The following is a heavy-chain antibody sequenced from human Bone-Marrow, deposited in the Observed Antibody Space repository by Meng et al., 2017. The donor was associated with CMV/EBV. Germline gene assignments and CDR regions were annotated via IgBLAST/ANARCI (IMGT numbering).Heavy chain of an antibody. V-gene: IGHV4-61*01. Sequence: SETLSLTCTVSGGSVSSGSYYWSWIRQPPGKGLEWSGYIYYSGSTNYNPSLTSRVTISVDTSKNPFYLKLSSVTAADTAVHYCARVYRYYDFWSGYSFDYWGQGTLVTVSS. J-gene: IGHJ4*02. CDR1: GGSVSSGSYY. CDR3: ARVYRYYDFWSGYSFDY. CDR2: IYYSGST. D-gene: IGHD3-3*01.